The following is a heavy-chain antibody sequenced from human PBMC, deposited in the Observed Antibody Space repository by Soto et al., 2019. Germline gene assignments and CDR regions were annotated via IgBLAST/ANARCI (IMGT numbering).Heavy chain of an antibody. CDR3: AREDPLTVVTQLPTIYYGMDV. CDR1: RFTFSSYS. CDR2: ISSSSSPI. V-gene: IGHV3-48*02. D-gene: IGHD2-21*02. J-gene: IGHJ6*02. Sequence: PGGSLRLACAASRFTFSSYSMNWVRQAQGKGLEWVSYISSSSSPIYYADSVKGRFTITRDNAKNSLYLQMNSLIDEDTAVYYCAREDPLTVVTQLPTIYYGMDVWGQGTTVTVSS.